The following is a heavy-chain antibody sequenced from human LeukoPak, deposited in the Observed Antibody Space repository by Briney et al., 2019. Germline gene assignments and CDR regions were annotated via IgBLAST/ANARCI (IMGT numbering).Heavy chain of an antibody. J-gene: IGHJ4*02. CDR3: ARERERIAVAGTRLYYFDY. V-gene: IGHV4-59*01. Sequence: SETLSLTCTVSGGSISSYYWSWIRQPPGKGLEWIGYIYYSGSTNYNPSLKSRVTISVDTSKNQFSLKLSSVTAADTAVYYCARERERIAVAGTRLYYFDYWGQGTLVTVSS. D-gene: IGHD6-19*01. CDR1: GGSISSYY. CDR2: IYYSGST.